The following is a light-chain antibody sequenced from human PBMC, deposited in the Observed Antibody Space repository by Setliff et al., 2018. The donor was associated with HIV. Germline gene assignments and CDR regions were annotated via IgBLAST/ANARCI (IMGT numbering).Light chain of an antibody. Sequence: QSALTQPASVSGSPGQSITISCTGTSSDVGGYNYVSWYQQHPGQAPKLMIYDVTTRPSGVSSRFSGSKSGNAASLTISGPQAEDEADYYCNSYSTSSTPLYVFGTGTKVTVL. V-gene: IGLV2-14*03. J-gene: IGLJ1*01. CDR1: SSDVGGYNY. CDR2: DVT. CDR3: NSYSTSSTPLYV.